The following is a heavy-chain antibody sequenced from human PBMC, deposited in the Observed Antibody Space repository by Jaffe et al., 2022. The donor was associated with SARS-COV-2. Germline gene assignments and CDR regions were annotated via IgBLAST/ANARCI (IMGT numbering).Heavy chain of an antibody. CDR3: ARESGALWFGDRNAFDL. Sequence: QVQLQESGPGLVKPSQTLSLTCTVSGGSISSGSYYWSWIRQPAGKELQWIGRIYTSGSTDYNPSLKSRVTIAVDRSKNQFSLKLSSVTAADTAVYYCARESGALWFGDRNAFDLWGQGTMVTVS. D-gene: IGHD3-10*01. J-gene: IGHJ3*01. CDR1: GGSISSGSYY. V-gene: IGHV4-61*02. CDR2: IYTSGST.